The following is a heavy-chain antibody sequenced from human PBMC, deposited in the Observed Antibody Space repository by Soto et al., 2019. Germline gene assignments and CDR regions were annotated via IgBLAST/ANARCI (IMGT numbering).Heavy chain of an antibody. Sequence: QVQLVESGGGVVQPGRSLRLSCAASGFTFSSYGMHWVRQAPGKGLEWVAVISYDGSNKYYADSVKGRFTISRDNSKNTLYLQMNSLRAEDTAVYYCATFTVAGMGGEDYWGQGTLVTVSS. CDR3: ATFTVAGMGGEDY. CDR2: ISYDGSNK. D-gene: IGHD6-19*01. J-gene: IGHJ4*02. CDR1: GFTFSSYG. V-gene: IGHV3-30*03.